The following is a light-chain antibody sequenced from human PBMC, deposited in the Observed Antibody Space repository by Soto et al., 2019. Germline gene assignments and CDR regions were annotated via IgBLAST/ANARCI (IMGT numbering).Light chain of an antibody. CDR3: QKYNSALSLT. V-gene: IGKV1-27*01. CDR1: QGFSNY. Sequence: DIPMTQSPSSLSASVGDRVTITCRASQGFSNYLAWYQQKPGKVPKLLIYAASTLQSGVPSRFSGSGSGTDFTLTISSLQPEDVATYYCQKYNSALSLTFGGGTKVDIK. CDR2: AAS. J-gene: IGKJ4*01.